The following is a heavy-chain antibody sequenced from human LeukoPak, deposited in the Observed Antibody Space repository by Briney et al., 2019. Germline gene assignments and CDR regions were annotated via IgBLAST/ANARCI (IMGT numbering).Heavy chain of an antibody. V-gene: IGHV3-74*03. D-gene: IGHD6-13*01. Sequence: PGGSLRLSCAASGFTFSNYAMHWVRQAPGKGLVWVSRINTDEKTTTYADSVKGRFTISRDNAKNTLYLQMNSLRAEDTALYFCTRGRFTSNWAYFDYWGQGTLVTVSS. CDR1: GFTFSNYA. J-gene: IGHJ4*02. CDR3: TRGRFTSNWAYFDY. CDR2: INTDEKTT.